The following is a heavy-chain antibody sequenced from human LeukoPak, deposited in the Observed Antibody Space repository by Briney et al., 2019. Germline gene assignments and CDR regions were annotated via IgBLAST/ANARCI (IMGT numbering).Heavy chain of an antibody. CDR1: GFTFSSYS. CDR2: ISSSSSYI. V-gene: IGHV3-21*01. Sequence: GGSLRLSCAASGFTFSSYSMNWVRQAPGKGLEWVSSISSSSSYIYYADSVKGRFTISRDNAKNSLYLQMNSLRAEDTAVYYCARDVTGGGLLWFGELSCGMDVWGQGTTVTVSS. CDR3: ARDVTGGGLLWFGELSCGMDV. D-gene: IGHD3-10*01. J-gene: IGHJ6*02.